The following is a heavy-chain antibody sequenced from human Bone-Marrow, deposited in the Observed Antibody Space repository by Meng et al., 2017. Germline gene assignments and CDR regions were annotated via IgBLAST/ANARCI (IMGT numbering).Heavy chain of an antibody. Sequence: GGSRRLSCVAPGFTFSSYPLSGVRQAPGKGLEWVSAISGGSEDTHYADSVKGRFAISRDNSKNTLYLQMNSLRAEDTAVYYCARNLDYQDYYYYYGMDVWGQGTTVTVSS. D-gene: IGHD4-11*01. J-gene: IGHJ6*02. V-gene: IGHV3-23*01. CDR3: ARNLDYQDYYYYYGMDV. CDR1: GFTFSSYP. CDR2: ISGGSEDT.